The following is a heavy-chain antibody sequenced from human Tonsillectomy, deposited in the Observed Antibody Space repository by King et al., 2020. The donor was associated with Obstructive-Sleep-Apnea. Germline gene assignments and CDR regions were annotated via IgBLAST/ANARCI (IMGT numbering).Heavy chain of an antibody. Sequence: QLQESGPRLVKPSETLPLTCSVSGGSISSSIYYWGWVRQPPGKGLEWIGSIYYSGSTYYNPSLKSRVTISLDTSKNQFSLKLSYVTAADTAVYYCASVVATRGYYDMDVWGQGTTVTVSS. D-gene: IGHD5-12*01. V-gene: IGHV4-39*07. CDR1: GGSISSSIYY. CDR3: ASVVATRGYYDMDV. CDR2: IYYSGST. J-gene: IGHJ6*02.